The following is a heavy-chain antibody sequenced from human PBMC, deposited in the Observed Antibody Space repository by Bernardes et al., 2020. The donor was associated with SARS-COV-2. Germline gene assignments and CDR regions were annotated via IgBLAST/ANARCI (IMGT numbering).Heavy chain of an antibody. J-gene: IGHJ6*02. Sequence: ASVKVSCKASGYTFTSYYMHWVRQAPGQGLEWMGIINPSGGSTSYAQKFQGRVTMTRDTSTSTVYMELSSLRSEDTAVYYCARAAQLRFLEWLSESDGMDVWGQGTTVTVSS. CDR1: GYTFTSYY. D-gene: IGHD3-3*01. CDR2: INPSGGST. CDR3: ARAAQLRFLEWLSESDGMDV. V-gene: IGHV1-46*03.